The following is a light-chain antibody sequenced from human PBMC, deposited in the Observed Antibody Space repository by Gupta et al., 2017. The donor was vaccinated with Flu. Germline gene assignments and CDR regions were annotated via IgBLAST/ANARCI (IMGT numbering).Light chain of an antibody. CDR1: QSVSSSY. Sequence: EIVLTQSPGTLSFSPGERATLSCRASQSVSSSYLAWYQQKPGQAPRLLIYGASSRATGIPDRFSGSGSGTDFTLTISRLEPEDFAVYYCQQYGSSHTFGPGTKVDIK. CDR3: QQYGSSHT. CDR2: GAS. V-gene: IGKV3-20*01. J-gene: IGKJ3*01.